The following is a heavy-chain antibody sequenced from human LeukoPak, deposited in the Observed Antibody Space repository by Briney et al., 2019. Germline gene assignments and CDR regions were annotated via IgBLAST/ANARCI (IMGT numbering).Heavy chain of an antibody. CDR2: IYYSGST. CDR3: ARHTGRGHNWFDP. J-gene: IGHJ5*02. Sequence: SETLSLTCTVSGGSISSYYWSWIRQPPGKGLEWIGYIYYSGSTNYNPSLKSRVTISVDTSKNQFSLKLSSVTAADTAVYYCARHTGRGHNWFDPWGQGTLVTVSS. V-gene: IGHV4-59*01. D-gene: IGHD3-10*01. CDR1: GGSISSYY.